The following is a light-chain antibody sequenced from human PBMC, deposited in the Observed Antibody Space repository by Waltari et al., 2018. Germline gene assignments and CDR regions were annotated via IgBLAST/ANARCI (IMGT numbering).Light chain of an antibody. CDR2: DIY. J-gene: IGKJ2*03. CDR3: QHHNNWPYR. CDR1: QSITKY. V-gene: IGKV3-11*01. Sequence: EVVLTQSPATLSLSPGERVTLSCRASQSITKYLAWFQQRPGQAPRLLIYDIYNRVTGIPARFSGSGSGTDFTLTISSLEPEDAAVYYGQHHNNWPYRFGQGTKLEIK.